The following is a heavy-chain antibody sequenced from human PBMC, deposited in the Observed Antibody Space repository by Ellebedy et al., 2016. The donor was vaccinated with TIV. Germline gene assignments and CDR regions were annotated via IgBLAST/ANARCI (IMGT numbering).Heavy chain of an antibody. D-gene: IGHD3-10*01. CDR3: TTPRWAYASGP. CDR1: GVTLSNVW. J-gene: IGHJ5*02. V-gene: IGHV3-15*01. Sequence: PGGSLRLSCAASGVTLSNVWMTWVRQAPGKGLEWVGRIRSNTDGGTTDYAAPVKGRITISRDDSKNTLYLQMKSLTSEDTGFYYCTTPRWAYASGPWGQGTLVTVSS. CDR2: IRSNTDGGTT.